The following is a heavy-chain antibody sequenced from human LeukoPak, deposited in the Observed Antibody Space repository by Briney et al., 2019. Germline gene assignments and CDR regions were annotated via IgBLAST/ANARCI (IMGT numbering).Heavy chain of an antibody. J-gene: IGHJ4*02. V-gene: IGHV3-23*01. CDR2: VSSGGRST. D-gene: IGHD1-26*01. CDR3: AKGGGANYFDH. CDR1: GFTFNNYA. Sequence: PGESLRLSCAPSGFTFNNYAMSWVRQAPGKGLEWVSAVSSGGRSTYYADSVKGRFTISRDNSKNTLYLQVNSLRAEHTTVYYCAKGGGANYFDHWGQGTLVTVSS.